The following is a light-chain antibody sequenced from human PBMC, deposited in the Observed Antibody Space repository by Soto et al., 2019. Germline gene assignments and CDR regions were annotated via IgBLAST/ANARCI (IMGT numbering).Light chain of an antibody. CDR1: QNIENY. V-gene: IGKV1-39*01. CDR2: VAS. CDR3: QQSFGAPPIT. J-gene: IGKJ5*01. Sequence: DIQMTQSPSSLSASLGDTVTISCRASQNIENYLHWYQQKAGKAPEVLLYVASVLKDGVSSRFSGSGYWTDFTLTIANLQPEDFAMYYCQQSFGAPPITFGQGTRL.